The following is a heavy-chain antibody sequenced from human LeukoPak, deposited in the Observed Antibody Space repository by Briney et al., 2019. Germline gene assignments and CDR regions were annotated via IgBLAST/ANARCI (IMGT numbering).Heavy chain of an antibody. J-gene: IGHJ6*02. CDR1: GFTFSSYA. V-gene: IGHV3-23*01. CDR2: ISGSGGST. CDR3: AKWGEATIYYYYYGMDV. D-gene: IGHD3-10*01. Sequence: PGGSLRLSCAASGFTFSSYAMSWVRQAPGKGLEWVSAISGSGGSTYYADSVKGRFTISRDNSKNTLYLQMNSLRAEDTAVYYCAKWGEATIYYYYYGMDVWGQGTTVTVSS.